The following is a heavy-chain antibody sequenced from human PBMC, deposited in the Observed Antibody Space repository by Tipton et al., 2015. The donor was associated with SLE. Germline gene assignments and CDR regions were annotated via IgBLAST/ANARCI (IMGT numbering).Heavy chain of an antibody. V-gene: IGHV4-59*08. D-gene: IGHD7-27*01. CDR2: IYYSGST. Sequence: TLSLTCTVSGGSISSYYWSWIRQPPGKGLEWIGYIYYSGSTYYNPSLKSRVTISVDTSKNQFSLKLSSVTAADTAVYYCASGDFSFDYWGQGTLVTVSS. CDR1: GGSISSYY. CDR3: ASGDFSFDY. J-gene: IGHJ4*02.